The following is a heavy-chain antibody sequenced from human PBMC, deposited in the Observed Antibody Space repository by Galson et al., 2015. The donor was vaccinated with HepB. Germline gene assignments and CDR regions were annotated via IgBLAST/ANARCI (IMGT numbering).Heavy chain of an antibody. CDR1: GFTFSSYP. V-gene: IGHV3-30-3*01. D-gene: IGHD3-10*01. CDR2: ISYDGSNK. Sequence: SLRLSCAASGFTFSSYPMHWVRQAPGKGLEWVAVISYDGSNKYYADSVKGRFTISRDNSKNTLYLQMSSLRAEDTAVYYCARAVVQGYYYYYGMDVWGQGTTVTVSS. CDR3: ARAVVQGYYYYYGMDV. J-gene: IGHJ6*02.